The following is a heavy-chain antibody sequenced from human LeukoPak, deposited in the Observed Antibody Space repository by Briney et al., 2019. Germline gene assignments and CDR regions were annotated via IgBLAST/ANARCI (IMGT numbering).Heavy chain of an antibody. D-gene: IGHD2-2*01. V-gene: IGHV3-48*01. Sequence: PGGSLRLSCAASGFTFNNFAMNWVRQAPGKGLEWVSYISSDSGTRHYADSVKGRFTISRDISTDTLWLQMDSLRTEDTAVYYCAKGPLRGTAAAIDYWGQGTLVTVSS. J-gene: IGHJ4*02. CDR1: GFTFNNFA. CDR3: AKGPLRGTAAAIDY. CDR2: ISSDSGTR.